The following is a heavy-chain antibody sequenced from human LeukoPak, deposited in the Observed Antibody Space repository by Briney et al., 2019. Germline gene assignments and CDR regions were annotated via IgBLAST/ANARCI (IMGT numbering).Heavy chain of an antibody. CDR2: VNPNSGNT. CDR1: GYTFTTYD. J-gene: IGHJ6*03. V-gene: IGHV1-8*01. D-gene: IGHD2-2*01. Sequence: ASVKVSCKASGYTFTTYDINWVRQATGQGLEWMGWVNPNSGNTAYAPKFQGRVTMTRNTSISTAYMELSSLRSEDTAVYYCARGGCSSTSCYPSGYYYYYMDVWGKGTTVTVSS. CDR3: ARGGCSSTSCYPSGYYYYYMDV.